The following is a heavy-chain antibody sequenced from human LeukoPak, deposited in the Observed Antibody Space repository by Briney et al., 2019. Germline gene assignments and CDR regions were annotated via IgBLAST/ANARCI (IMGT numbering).Heavy chain of an antibody. V-gene: IGHV4-31*03. CDR3: ARPRSGYYYGPFDY. J-gene: IGHJ4*02. D-gene: IGHD3-22*01. CDR1: GGSISSGGYY. Sequence: SETLSLTCTVSGGSISSGGYYWSWIRQHPGKGLEWIGCIYYRGSTYYNPSLKSRITISVDTSKNQFSLNLSSVTAADTAVYYCARPRSGYYYGPFDYWGQGTLVTVSS. CDR2: IYYRGST.